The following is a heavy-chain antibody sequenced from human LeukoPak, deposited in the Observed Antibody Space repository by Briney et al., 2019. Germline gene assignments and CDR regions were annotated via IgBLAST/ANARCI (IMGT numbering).Heavy chain of an antibody. CDR1: GYTFTGYY. Sequence: ASVKVSCKASGYTFTGYYMRWVRQAPGQGLEWMGWINPNSGGTNYAQKFQGRVTMTRDTSISTAYMELSRLRSDDTAVYYCARVIAVAGTLDYWGQGTLVTVSS. V-gene: IGHV1-2*02. CDR3: ARVIAVAGTLDY. J-gene: IGHJ4*02. CDR2: INPNSGGT. D-gene: IGHD6-19*01.